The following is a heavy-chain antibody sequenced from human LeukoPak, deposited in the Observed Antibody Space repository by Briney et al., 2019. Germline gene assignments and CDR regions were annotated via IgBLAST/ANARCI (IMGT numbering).Heavy chain of an antibody. J-gene: IGHJ4*02. D-gene: IGHD3-16*01. CDR3: SRTTYYPDF. CDR2: ITGDGSST. CDR1: GFTSSSYR. V-gene: IGHV3-74*01. Sequence: GGSLRLSCVASGFTSSSYRMHWVRQAPGKGLEWVSRITGDGSSTIYADSVKGRFTISRDNAKNTLYLQMRSLRAEDTAVYYCSRTTYYPDFWGQGTLVTVSS.